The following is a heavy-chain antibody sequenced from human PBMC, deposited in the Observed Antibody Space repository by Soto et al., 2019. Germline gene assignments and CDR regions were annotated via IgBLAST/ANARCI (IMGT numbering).Heavy chain of an antibody. CDR1: GYTCIWYT. J-gene: IGHJ4*02. V-gene: IGHV1-3*01. D-gene: IGHD4-17*01. Sequence: QVQLVQSGTEVRKPGASVKVSCKASGYTCIWYTQQWVRQAPGHRPEGMGSLDPNKGNTEYSQKFQGRVTFTRDTSANTLYLELSGLRPEDTAVYYCARGGESVTEFWGQGTLVTVSS. CDR3: ARGGESVTEF. CDR2: LDPNKGNT.